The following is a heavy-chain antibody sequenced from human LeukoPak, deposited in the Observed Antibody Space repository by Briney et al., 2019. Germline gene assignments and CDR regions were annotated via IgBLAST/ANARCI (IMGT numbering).Heavy chain of an antibody. CDR2: IIPIFGTA. D-gene: IGHD3-9*01. CDR3: ARDKSFYDILTGYSPYYYYYGMDV. CDR1: GDTFSSYA. J-gene: IGHJ6*04. V-gene: IGHV1-69*01. Sequence: SVKVSCTASGDTFSSYAISWVRQAPGQGLEWMGGIIPIFGTANSAQKFQGRVTITADESTSTAYMELSSLRSEDTAVYYCARDKSFYDILTGYSPYYYYYGMDVWGKGTTVTVSS.